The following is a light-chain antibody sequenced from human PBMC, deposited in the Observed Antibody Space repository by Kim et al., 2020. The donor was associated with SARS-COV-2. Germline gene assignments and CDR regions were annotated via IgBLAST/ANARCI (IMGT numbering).Light chain of an antibody. CDR2: GAS. V-gene: IGKV3-20*01. J-gene: IGKJ2*01. CDR3: QQYCSSPYT. CDR1: QSVSSNY. Sequence: EIVLTQSPGTLSLSPGERATLSCRASQSVSSNYFAWYQQKPGQAPRLLVYGASTRPAGIPDRFTGSGSGTDFTLTINRLEPEDFAVYYCQQYCSSPYTFGQGTKLEI.